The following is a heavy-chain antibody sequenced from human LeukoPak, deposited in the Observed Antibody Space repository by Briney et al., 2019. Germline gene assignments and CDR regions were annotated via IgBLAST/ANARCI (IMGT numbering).Heavy chain of an antibody. Sequence: GGSLRLSCAASGFTFDDYGMSWVRQAPGKGLEWVSGINWNGGSTGYADSVKGRFTISRDNAKNSLYLQMNSLRAEDTALYYCARAYDYGDYGLRGVDYWGQGTLVTVSS. V-gene: IGHV3-20*04. J-gene: IGHJ4*02. CDR3: ARAYDYGDYGLRGVDY. D-gene: IGHD4-17*01. CDR1: GFTFDDYG. CDR2: INWNGGST.